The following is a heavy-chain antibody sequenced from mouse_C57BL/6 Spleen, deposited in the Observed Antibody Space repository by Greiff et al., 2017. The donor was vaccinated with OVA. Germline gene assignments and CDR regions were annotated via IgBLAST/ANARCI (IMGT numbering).Heavy chain of an antibody. Sequence: VQLQQSGPGLVAPSQSLSITCTVSGFSLTSYGVDWVRQPPGKGLEWLGVIWGGGSTNYNSALMSRLSISKDNSKSQVFIKMNRLQTYDTAMYYWANQGGSKGSPWFAYWGQGTLVTVSA. V-gene: IGHV2-9*01. CDR2: IWGGGST. CDR1: GFSLTSYG. D-gene: IGHD1-1*01. J-gene: IGHJ3*01. CDR3: ANQGGSKGSPWFAY.